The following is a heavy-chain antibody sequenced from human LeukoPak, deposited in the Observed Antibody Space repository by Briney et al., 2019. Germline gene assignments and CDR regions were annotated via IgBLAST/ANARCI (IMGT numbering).Heavy chain of an antibody. CDR1: GSIFTSYW. CDR2: IYPGDSDT. V-gene: IGHV5-51*01. D-gene: IGHD3-22*01. CDR3: ARGYYDSSGYYDHFDY. J-gene: IGHJ4*02. Sequence: GASLQISCKGSGSIFTSYWIGWVRQLPGKGLEWMGIIYPGDSDTRYSPSFQGQVTISADKSISTAYLQWSSLKASDTAMYYCARGYYDSSGYYDHFDYWGQGTLVTVSS.